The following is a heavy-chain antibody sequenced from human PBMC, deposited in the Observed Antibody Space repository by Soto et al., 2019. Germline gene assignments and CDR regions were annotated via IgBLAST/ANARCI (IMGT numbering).Heavy chain of an antibody. CDR2: VHPGGTT. CDR1: GFTVNSNY. Sequence: EVQLVESGGGLVQPGGSLRLSCAASGFTVNSNYMRWFRQAPGKGLECVSVVHPGGTTSYADSVKGRLTVSRDNSKNILYLQMNTRRAEDTAVYYCARDPPGLGSSSFDFWGQGTLVTVSS. D-gene: IGHD6-6*01. CDR3: ARDPPGLGSSSFDF. J-gene: IGHJ4*02. V-gene: IGHV3-66*01.